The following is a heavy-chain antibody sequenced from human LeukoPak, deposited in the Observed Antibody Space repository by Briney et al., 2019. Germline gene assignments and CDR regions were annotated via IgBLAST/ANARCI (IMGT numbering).Heavy chain of an antibody. CDR1: GLTFSSYW. V-gene: IGHV3-7*01. CDR2: IEQDGSEK. D-gene: IGHD2-2*01. J-gene: IGHJ4*02. Sequence: GGSLRLSCAVSGLTFSSYWMTWVRQAPGKGLELVANIEQDGSEKYYVDSVKGRFTISRDNAKNSLYLQMSSVRTEDTAVYYCARVGCTSTSCLANWGQGTLVTVSS. CDR3: ARVGCTSTSCLAN.